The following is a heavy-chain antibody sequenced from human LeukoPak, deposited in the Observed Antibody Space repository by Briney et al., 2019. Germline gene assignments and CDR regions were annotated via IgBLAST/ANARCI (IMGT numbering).Heavy chain of an antibody. CDR1: GGTFSSYA. CDR3: ARDVDSAIYY. J-gene: IGHJ4*02. Sequence: RASVKVSCKASGGTFSSYAISWVRQAPGQGLEWMGGIIPIFGTANYAQKFQGRVTITADESTSTAYMELSSLRSEDTAVYYCARDVDSAIYYWGQGTLVTVSS. CDR2: IIPIFGTA. V-gene: IGHV1-69*13. D-gene: IGHD5-18*01.